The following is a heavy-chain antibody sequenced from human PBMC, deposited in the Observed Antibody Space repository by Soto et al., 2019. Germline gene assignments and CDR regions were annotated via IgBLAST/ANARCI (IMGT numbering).Heavy chain of an antibody. D-gene: IGHD1-26*01. Sequence: GASVKVSCKASGYTFTGYYMHWVRQAPGQGLEWMGWINPNSGGTNYAQKFQGWVTMTRDTSISTAYMELSRLRSDDTAVYYCARVPIDGFNYYGMDVWGQGTKVTVSS. CDR2: INPNSGGT. V-gene: IGHV1-2*04. CDR3: ARVPIDGFNYYGMDV. CDR1: GYTFTGYY. J-gene: IGHJ6*02.